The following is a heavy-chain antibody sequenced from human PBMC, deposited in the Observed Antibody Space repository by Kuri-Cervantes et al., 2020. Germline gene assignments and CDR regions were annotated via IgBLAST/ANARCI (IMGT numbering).Heavy chain of an antibody. V-gene: IGHV3-11*01. CDR3: ARVGSDFWSISDY. CDR2: ISSSGSTI. D-gene: IGHD3-3*01. J-gene: IGHJ4*02. Sequence: GGSLRLSCAASGFTVSGNYMSWIRQAPGKGLEWVSYISSSGSTIYYADSVKGRFTISRDNAKNSLYLQMNSLRAEDTAVYYCARVGSDFWSISDYWGQGTLVTVSS. CDR1: GFTVSGNY.